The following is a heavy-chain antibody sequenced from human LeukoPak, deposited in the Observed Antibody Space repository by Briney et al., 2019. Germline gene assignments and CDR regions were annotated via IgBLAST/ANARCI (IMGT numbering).Heavy chain of an antibody. V-gene: IGHV3-64D*06. Sequence: GGSLRLSCSASGFTFSSYAMHWVRLAPGKGLEYVSAISSNGGSTYYADSVKGRFTISRDNSKNTLYLQMSSLRAEDTAVYYCVKDPSDCSSTSCLYYFDYWGQGTLVTVSS. J-gene: IGHJ4*02. CDR2: ISSNGGST. CDR3: VKDPSDCSSTSCLYYFDY. D-gene: IGHD2-2*01. CDR1: GFTFSSYA.